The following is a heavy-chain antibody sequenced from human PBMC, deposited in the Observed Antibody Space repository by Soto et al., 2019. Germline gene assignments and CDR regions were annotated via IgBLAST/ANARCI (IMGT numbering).Heavy chain of an antibody. V-gene: IGHV3-74*01. D-gene: IGHD6-19*01. CDR1: GFTFRTYW. Sequence: HPGGSLRLSCGASGFTFRTYWMHWVRQAPGKGPVWVSRISTDGSSTSYADSVKGRFTISRDNANNTLYLQMNSLRAEDTAVYSCARAQAVTGTGGFYWGQGTLVTVSS. CDR3: ARAQAVTGTGGFY. J-gene: IGHJ4*02. CDR2: ISTDGSST.